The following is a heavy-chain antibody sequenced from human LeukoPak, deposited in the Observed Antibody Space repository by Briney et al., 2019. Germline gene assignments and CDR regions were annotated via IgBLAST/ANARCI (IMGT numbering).Heavy chain of an antibody. CDR1: GFTFSSYA. CDR2: ISGSGGST. CDR3: RYYDFWSGYSTAQNFDY. Sequence: GGSLRLSCAASGFTFSSYAMSWVRQAPGKGLEWVSAISGSGGSTYYADSVKGRFTISRGNSKNTLYLQMNSLRAEDTAVYYCRYYDFWSGYSTAQNFDYWGQGTLVTVSS. J-gene: IGHJ4*02. V-gene: IGHV3-23*01. D-gene: IGHD3-3*01.